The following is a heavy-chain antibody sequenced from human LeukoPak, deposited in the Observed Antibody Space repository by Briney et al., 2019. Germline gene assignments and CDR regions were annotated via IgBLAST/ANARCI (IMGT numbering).Heavy chain of an antibody. Sequence: GGSLRLSCTGSGFKFGSYAMSWVRQAPGKGLEWVSAISGSGGSTYYADSVKGRFTISRDNSKYTLYLQMNSLRAEDTAVYYCAKTGTPWYYFDYWGQGTLVTVSS. J-gene: IGHJ4*02. CDR1: GFKFGSYA. CDR3: AKTGTPWYYFDY. V-gene: IGHV3-23*01. D-gene: IGHD6-13*01. CDR2: ISGSGGST.